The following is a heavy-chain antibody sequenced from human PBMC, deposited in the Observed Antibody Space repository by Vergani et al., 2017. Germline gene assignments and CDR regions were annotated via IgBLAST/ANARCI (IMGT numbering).Heavy chain of an antibody. CDR3: AREEGSWFDP. Sequence: QVQLVESGGGVVQPGRSLRLSCAASGFTFGSYAMHWVRQAPGKGLEWVAVISYDGSNKYYADSVKGRFTISRDNSKNTLYLQMNSLRAEDTAVYYCAREEGSWFDPWGQGTLVTVSS. J-gene: IGHJ5*02. CDR2: ISYDGSNK. CDR1: GFTFGSYA. D-gene: IGHD3-10*01. V-gene: IGHV3-30-3*01.